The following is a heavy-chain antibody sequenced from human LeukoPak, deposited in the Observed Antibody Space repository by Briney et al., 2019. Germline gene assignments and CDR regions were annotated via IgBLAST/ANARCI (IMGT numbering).Heavy chain of an antibody. V-gene: IGHV1-24*01. CDR1: GYTLTELS. Sequence: ASVKVSCKVSGYTLTELSMHWVRQAPGEGLEWMGGFDPEDGETIYAQKFQGRVTMTEDTSTDTAYMELSSLRSEDTAVYYCARDLATEWFGELLLDWGQGTLVTVSS. CDR3: ARDLATEWFGELLLD. D-gene: IGHD3-10*01. CDR2: FDPEDGET. J-gene: IGHJ4*02.